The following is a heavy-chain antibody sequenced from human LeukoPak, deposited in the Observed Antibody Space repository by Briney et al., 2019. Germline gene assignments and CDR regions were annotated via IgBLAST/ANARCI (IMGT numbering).Heavy chain of an antibody. J-gene: IGHJ4*02. CDR1: GYTLTDLS. Sequence: GASVKVSCKVSGYTLTDLSMHWVRQAPGKGLEWMGGFDPEEDETIFAQKFQGRVTITRDTSASTAYIELSSLRSEDTAVYYCAIQQQLGRVGDYWGQGTLVTVSS. CDR2: FDPEEDET. V-gene: IGHV1-24*01. CDR3: AIQQQLGRVGDY. D-gene: IGHD6-13*01.